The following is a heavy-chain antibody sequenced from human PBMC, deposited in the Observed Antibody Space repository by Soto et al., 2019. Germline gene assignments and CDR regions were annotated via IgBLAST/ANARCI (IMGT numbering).Heavy chain of an antibody. Sequence: PGGSLRLSCAASGFTFSDYYMSWIRQAPGKGLEWISYMSSSGSPVYYADSVKGRFTTSRDNAKNSLYLQMNSLRAEDTALYYCARSGYSGYDLGYWGQGTPVTVSS. CDR1: GFTFSDYY. J-gene: IGHJ4*02. CDR2: MSSSGSPV. D-gene: IGHD5-12*01. CDR3: ARSGYSGYDLGY. V-gene: IGHV3-11*01.